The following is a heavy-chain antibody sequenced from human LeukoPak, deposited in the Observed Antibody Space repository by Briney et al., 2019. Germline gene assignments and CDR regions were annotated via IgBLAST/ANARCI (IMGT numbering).Heavy chain of an antibody. CDR1: GGSISSSSYY. CDR2: IYYSGST. D-gene: IGHD6-19*01. J-gene: IGHJ5*02. CDR3: ARGNLAVAGYNWFDP. Sequence: SETLSLTCTVSGGSISSSSYYWGWIRQPPGKGLEWIGSIYYSGSTYYNPSLKSRVTISVDTSKNQFSLKLSSVTAADTAVYYCARGNLAVAGYNWFDPWGQGTLVAVSS. V-gene: IGHV4-39*07.